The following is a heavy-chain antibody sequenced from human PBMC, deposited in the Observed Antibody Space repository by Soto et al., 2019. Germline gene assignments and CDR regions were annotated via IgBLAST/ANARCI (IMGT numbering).Heavy chain of an antibody. CDR3: ARGDYYGGSGYYYGGIDY. J-gene: IGHJ4*02. CDR2: IAYDGSDK. CDR1: GFTFSSYA. D-gene: IGHD3-22*01. Sequence: QVQLVESGGGVVQPGRSLRLSCAASGFTFSSYAMHWVRQAPGKGLEWVAVIAYDGSDKYYADSVKGRFTISRDNSKNTLYLQMNSLRAEDTAVYFCARGDYYGGSGYYYGGIDYWGQGTLVTVSS. V-gene: IGHV3-30-3*01.